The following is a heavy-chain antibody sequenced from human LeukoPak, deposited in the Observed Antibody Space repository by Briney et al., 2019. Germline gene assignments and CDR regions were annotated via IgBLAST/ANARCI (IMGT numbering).Heavy chain of an antibody. J-gene: IGHJ3*02. CDR1: GGSFSGYY. CDR3: ARRVRGVNDAFDI. CDR2: INHSGSI. D-gene: IGHD3-10*01. Sequence: ASETLSLTCAVYGGSFSGYYWSWIRQPPGKGLEWIGEINHSGSINYNPSLKSRVTISVDTSKNQFSLKLSSVTAADTAVYYCARRVRGVNDAFDIWGQGTMVTVSS. V-gene: IGHV4-34*01.